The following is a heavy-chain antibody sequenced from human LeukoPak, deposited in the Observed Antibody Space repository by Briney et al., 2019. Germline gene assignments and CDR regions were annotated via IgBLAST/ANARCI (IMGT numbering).Heavy chain of an antibody. CDR2: ITGSGDTT. D-gene: IGHD6-19*01. Sequence: GGSLRLSCAASGLVFSSYAMNWVRQAPGKGPEWVSLITGSGDTTSYADSVKGRFTISRDNFKNTLYLQMNSLRVEDTAIYYGANWEGTSAWYGPFDYWGQGTLVTVSS. V-gene: IGHV3-23*01. CDR3: ANWEGTSAWYGPFDY. CDR1: GLVFSSYA. J-gene: IGHJ4*02.